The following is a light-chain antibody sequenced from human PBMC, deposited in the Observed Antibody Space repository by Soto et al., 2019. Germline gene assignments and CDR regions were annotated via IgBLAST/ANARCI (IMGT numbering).Light chain of an antibody. CDR1: SGSIASNY. V-gene: IGLV6-57*04. Sequence: NFMLTQPHSVSESPGKTVTISCFRSSGSIASNYVQWYQQRPGSAPTTVIYEDNQRPSGVPDRFSGSIDSSSNSASLTISGLKTEDEADYYCQSYDSSTVVFGGGTKVTVL. CDR3: QSYDSSTVV. CDR2: EDN. J-gene: IGLJ2*01.